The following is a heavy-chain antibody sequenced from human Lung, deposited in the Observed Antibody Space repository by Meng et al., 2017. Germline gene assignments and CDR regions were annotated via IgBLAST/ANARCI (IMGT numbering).Heavy chain of an antibody. Sequence: GKLVQSGAEVKKPGASVKVSCKPSGYNFPDYYIPWVRRAPGQGLEWMGRINPKSGDTHYAQKFQARVTMTGDTSISTAYMELSGLRSDDTAMYYCARDEDISAAGKLFGDYWGQGTLVTVSS. CDR1: GYNFPDYY. J-gene: IGHJ4*02. D-gene: IGHD6-25*01. CDR2: INPKSGDT. V-gene: IGHV1-2*06. CDR3: ARDEDISAAGKLFGDY.